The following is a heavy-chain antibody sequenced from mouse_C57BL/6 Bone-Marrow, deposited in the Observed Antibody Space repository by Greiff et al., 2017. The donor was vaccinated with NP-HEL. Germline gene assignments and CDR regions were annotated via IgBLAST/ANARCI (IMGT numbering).Heavy chain of an antibody. CDR3: ARSSYGSSLAY. CDR2: INYDGSST. Sequence: EVQLVESEGGLVQPGSSMKLSCTASGFTFSDYYMAWVRQVPEKGLEWVANINYDGSSTYYLDSLKSRFIISRDNAKNILYLQMSSLKSEDTATYYCARSSYGSSLAYWGQGTLVTVSA. CDR1: GFTFSDYY. J-gene: IGHJ3*01. D-gene: IGHD1-1*01. V-gene: IGHV5-16*01.